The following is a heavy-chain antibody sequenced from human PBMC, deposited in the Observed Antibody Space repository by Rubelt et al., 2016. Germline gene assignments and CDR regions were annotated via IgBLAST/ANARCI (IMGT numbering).Heavy chain of an antibody. CDR3: GYGMDV. CDR1: GGSISSYY. Sequence: QVQLQESGPGLVKPSETLSLTCTVSGGSISSYYWSWIRQPPGKGLEWIGYIYYSGSTNYNPSLKSRVTISVDTSKNQFSLKLSSVTAADTAVYYCGYGMDVWGQGTTVTVSS. CDR2: IYYSGST. V-gene: IGHV4-59*08. J-gene: IGHJ6*02.